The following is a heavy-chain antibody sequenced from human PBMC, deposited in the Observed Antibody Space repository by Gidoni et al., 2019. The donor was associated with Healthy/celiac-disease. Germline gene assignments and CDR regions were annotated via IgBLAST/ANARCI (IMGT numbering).Heavy chain of an antibody. CDR2: IYYSGST. CDR3: ARGSYHFDY. Sequence: QVQLQASGPGLVKPSETLSLTCTVSGGSISSYYWSWIRQPPGKGLEWIGYIYYSGSTNYNPSLKSRVTISVDTSKNQFSLKLSSVTAADTAVYYCARGSYHFDYWGQGTLVTVSS. CDR1: GGSISSYY. D-gene: IGHD3-10*01. V-gene: IGHV4-59*01. J-gene: IGHJ4*02.